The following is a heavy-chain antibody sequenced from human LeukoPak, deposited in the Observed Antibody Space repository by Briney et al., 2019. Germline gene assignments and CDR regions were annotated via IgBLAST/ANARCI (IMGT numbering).Heavy chain of an antibody. V-gene: IGHV1-46*01. CDR3: ARERKEQQLVQSPNRAFDI. D-gene: IGHD6-13*01. Sequence: ASVKVSCKASGYTFTSYYMHWVRQAPGQGLEWMGIINPSGGSTSYAQKFQGRVTMTRDTSTSTVYMELSSLRSEDTAVYYCARERKEQQLVQSPNRAFDIWGQGTMVTVSS. CDR2: INPSGGST. J-gene: IGHJ3*02. CDR1: GYTFTSYY.